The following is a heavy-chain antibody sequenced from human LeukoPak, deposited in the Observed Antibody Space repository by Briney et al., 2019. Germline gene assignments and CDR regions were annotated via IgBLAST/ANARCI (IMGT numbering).Heavy chain of an antibody. CDR3: ARDRKYYYDSSGYPLQWFDP. D-gene: IGHD3-22*01. CDR2: INPNSGGT. CDR1: GYTFTGYY. Sequence: GASVRVSCKASGYTFTGYYMHWVRQAPGQGLEWMGWINPNSGGTNYAQKFQDRVTMTRDTSISTAYMELSRLRSDDTAVYYCARDRKYYYDSSGYPLQWFDPWGQGTLVTVSS. V-gene: IGHV1-2*02. J-gene: IGHJ5*02.